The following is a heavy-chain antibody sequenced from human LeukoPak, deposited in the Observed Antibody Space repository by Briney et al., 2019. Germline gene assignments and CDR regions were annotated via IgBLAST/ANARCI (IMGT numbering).Heavy chain of an antibody. CDR3: ARVVTESGSGFSTLHLDY. Sequence: SVKVSCKASGYTFTSYGISWVRQAPGQGLEWMGGIIPIFGTANYAQKFQGRVTITADESTSTAYMELSSLRSEDTAVYYCARVVTESGSGFSTLHLDYWGQGTLVTVSS. CDR2: IIPIFGTA. CDR1: GYTFTSYG. J-gene: IGHJ4*02. D-gene: IGHD3-10*01. V-gene: IGHV1-69*13.